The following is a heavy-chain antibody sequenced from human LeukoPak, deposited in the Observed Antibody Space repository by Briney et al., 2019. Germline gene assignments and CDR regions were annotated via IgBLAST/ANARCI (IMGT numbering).Heavy chain of an antibody. CDR1: GFTFGDYA. J-gene: IGHJ1*01. D-gene: IGHD6-6*01. CDR2: IRSKAYGGTT. Sequence: TGRSLRVSCTASGFTFGDYAMSWVRQAPGKGLEWVGFIRSKAYGGTTEYAASVKGRFTISRDDSKSIAYLQMNSLKTEDTAVYYCTPYSSSSYFQHWGQGTLVTVSS. CDR3: TPYSSSSYFQH. V-gene: IGHV3-49*04.